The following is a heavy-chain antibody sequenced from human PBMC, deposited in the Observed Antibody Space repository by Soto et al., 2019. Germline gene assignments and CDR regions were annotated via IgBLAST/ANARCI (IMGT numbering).Heavy chain of an antibody. CDR2: IYPGDSDT. J-gene: IGHJ6*03. Sequence: PGESLKISCKGSGYSFTSYWIGWVRQMPGKGLEWMGIIYPGDSDTRYSPSFQGQVTISADKSISTAYLQWSSLKASDTAMYYCARTDSSSSKFSYYYYMDVWGKGTTVTVSS. V-gene: IGHV5-51*01. CDR1: GYSFTSYW. CDR3: ARTDSSSSKFSYYYYMDV. D-gene: IGHD6-6*01.